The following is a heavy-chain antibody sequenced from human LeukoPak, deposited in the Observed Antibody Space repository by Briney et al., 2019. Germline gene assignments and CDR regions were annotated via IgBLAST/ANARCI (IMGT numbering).Heavy chain of an antibody. D-gene: IGHD3-22*01. CDR1: GDSVSSNSAA. CDR2: TYYRSKWYN. J-gene: IGHJ6*02. Sequence: SQTLSLTCAISGDSVSSNSAAWTWIRQSPSRGLEWLGRTYYRSKWYNDYAVSVKSRITINPDTSKNQFSLQLNSVTPEDTAVYYCARGDYYDSSGYYSRPYYYGMDVWGQGTTVTVSS. V-gene: IGHV6-1*01. CDR3: ARGDYYDSSGYYSRPYYYGMDV.